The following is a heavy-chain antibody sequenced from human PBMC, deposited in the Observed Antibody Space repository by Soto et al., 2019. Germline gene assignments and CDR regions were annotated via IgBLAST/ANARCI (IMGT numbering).Heavy chain of an antibody. Sequence: ASVKVSCKASGYTFTSYDINWERQATGQGLEWMGWMNPNSGNTGYAQKFQGRVTMTRNTSISTAYMELSSLRSEDTAVYYCARKTIGRYCSSTSCHSWFDPWGQGTLVTVSS. D-gene: IGHD2-2*01. CDR2: MNPNSGNT. CDR1: GYTFTSYD. J-gene: IGHJ5*02. CDR3: ARKTIGRYCSSTSCHSWFDP. V-gene: IGHV1-8*01.